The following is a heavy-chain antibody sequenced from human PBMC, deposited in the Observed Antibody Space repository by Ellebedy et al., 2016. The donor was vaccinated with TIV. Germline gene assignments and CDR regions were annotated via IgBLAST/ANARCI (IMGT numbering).Heavy chain of an antibody. D-gene: IGHD2/OR15-2a*01. J-gene: IGHJ4*02. V-gene: IGHV3-13*01. CDR3: GRGNTARQANRAVDY. Sequence: PGGSLRLSCAASGFTFRSYDMPWVRQTTGKGLEWVSTIGTAGDTYYAGSVKGRFTVSRENAKNSLYLQMNSLRGEDTDVYYCGRGNTARQANRAVDYWGQGTLVTVSS. CDR2: IGTAGDT. CDR1: GFTFRSYD.